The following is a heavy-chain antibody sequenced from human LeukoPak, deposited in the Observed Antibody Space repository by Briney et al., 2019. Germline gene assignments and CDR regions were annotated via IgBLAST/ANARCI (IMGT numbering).Heavy chain of an antibody. D-gene: IGHD5-12*01. CDR1: GYSFTSYY. CDR3: ARDISGYEYFDY. Sequence: ASVKVSCKASGYSFTSYYVHWVRQAPGQGLEWMGFINPSGSSAAYAQKFQGRLTMTRDMFTSTDYMELTSLTSDDTAVYYCARDISGYEYFDYWGQGTLVTVSS. CDR2: INPSGSSA. V-gene: IGHV1-46*01. J-gene: IGHJ4*02.